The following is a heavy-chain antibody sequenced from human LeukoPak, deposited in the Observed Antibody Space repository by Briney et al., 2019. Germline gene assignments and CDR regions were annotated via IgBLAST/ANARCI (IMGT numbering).Heavy chain of an antibody. V-gene: IGHV4-34*01. CDR2: VNHSGST. CDR3: ASRAVTTFDY. Sequence: SVTLSLTCAVYVGSFCGYYWGWIPQPPGKGLEWIGEVNHSGSTNYSPSIKSRVTISVDTSKHQFSLKLSSVTAADTAVYYCASRAVTTFDYWGQGTLVTVSS. J-gene: IGHJ4*02. D-gene: IGHD4-17*01. CDR1: VGSFCGYY.